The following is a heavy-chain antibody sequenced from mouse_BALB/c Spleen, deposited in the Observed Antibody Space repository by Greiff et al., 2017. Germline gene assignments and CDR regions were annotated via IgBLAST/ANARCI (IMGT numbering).Heavy chain of an antibody. CDR1: GFNIKDYY. CDR3: NAGRHYAMDY. V-gene: IGHV14-4*02. CDR2: IDPENGDT. Sequence: VQLKESGAELVRSGASVKLSCTASGFNIKDYYMHWVKQRPEQGLEWIGWIDPENGDTEYAPKFQGKATMTADTSSNTAYLQLSSLTSEDTAVYYCNAGRHYAMDYWGQGTSVTVSS. J-gene: IGHJ4*01.